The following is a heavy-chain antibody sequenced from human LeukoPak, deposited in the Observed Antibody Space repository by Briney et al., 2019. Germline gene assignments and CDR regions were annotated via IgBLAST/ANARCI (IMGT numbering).Heavy chain of an antibody. Sequence: ASVKVSCKASGGTFSSYAISWVRQAPGQGLEWMGGIIPIFGTANYAQKFQGRVTITADESTSTAYMELSSLRSEDTAVYYCAREARYGSGSYYPYYFDYWGQGTLVTVSS. CDR1: GGTFSSYA. V-gene: IGHV1-69*13. J-gene: IGHJ4*02. CDR3: AREARYGSGSYYPYYFDY. CDR2: IIPIFGTA. D-gene: IGHD3-10*01.